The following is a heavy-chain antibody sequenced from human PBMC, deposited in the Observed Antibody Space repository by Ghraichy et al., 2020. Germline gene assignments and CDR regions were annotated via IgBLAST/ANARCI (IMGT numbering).Heavy chain of an antibody. CDR2: INHSGST. V-gene: IGHV4-34*01. Sequence: SETLSLTCAVYGGSFSGYYWSWIRQPPGKGLEWIGEINHSGSTNYNPSLKSRVTISVDTSKNQFSLKLSSVTAADTAVYYCARGRYCSSTSCYRAFDIWGQGTMVTVSS. CDR3: ARGRYCSSTSCYRAFDI. CDR1: GGSFSGYY. J-gene: IGHJ3*02. D-gene: IGHD2-2*01.